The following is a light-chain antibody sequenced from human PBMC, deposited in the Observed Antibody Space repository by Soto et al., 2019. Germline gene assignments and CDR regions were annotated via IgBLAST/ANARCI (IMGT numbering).Light chain of an antibody. Sequence: EIVLTQSPATLSLSPGERATLSCRASQSVSSYLAWYQQKPGQGPRLLIYDASNRATGIPARLSGSGSGTDFTLTISSLEPEDFAVYYCQQRSNWPLTFGGGTKVEIK. J-gene: IGKJ4*01. V-gene: IGKV3-11*01. CDR1: QSVSSY. CDR2: DAS. CDR3: QQRSNWPLT.